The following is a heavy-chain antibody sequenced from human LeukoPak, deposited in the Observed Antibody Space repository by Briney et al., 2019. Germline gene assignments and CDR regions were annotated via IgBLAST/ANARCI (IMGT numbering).Heavy chain of an antibody. CDR2: INHSGST. CDR1: GGSFSGNY. CDR3: ARLGAYDYVWGSYRHPGRLDY. D-gene: IGHD3-16*02. Sequence: SETLSLTCAVYGGSFSGNYWSWIRQPPGKGLEWSGEINHSGSTNYNPSLKSRATISVDTSKNQFSLKLSSVTAADTAVYYCARLGAYDYVWGSYRHPGRLDYWGQGTLVTVSS. J-gene: IGHJ4*02. V-gene: IGHV4-34*01.